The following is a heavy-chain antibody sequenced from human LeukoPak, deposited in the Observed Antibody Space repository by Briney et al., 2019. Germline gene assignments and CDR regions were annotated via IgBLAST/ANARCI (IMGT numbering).Heavy chain of an antibody. CDR3: ARVERDYYYMDV. D-gene: IGHD1-1*01. CDR1: GGSISSYY. V-gene: IGHV4-59*01. J-gene: IGHJ6*03. CDR2: IYYSGGT. Sequence: PSETLSLTCTVSGGSISSYYWNWIRQPPGKGLEWIGYIYYSGGTNYNPSLKSRVTISVDTSKNQFSLKLGSVTAADTAVYYCARVERDYYYMDVWGKGTTVTVSS.